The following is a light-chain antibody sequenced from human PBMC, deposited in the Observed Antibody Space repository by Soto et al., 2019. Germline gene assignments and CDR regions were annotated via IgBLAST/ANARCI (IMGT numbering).Light chain of an antibody. J-gene: IGKJ1*01. CDR2: GAS. V-gene: IGKV3-15*01. CDR1: QSVSSN. Sequence: EKVMTQSPATLSVSPGERATLSCRASQSVSSNLAWYQQKPGQAPRLLIYGASSRATGIPVRFSGSGSGTEFTLTISSLQSEDFAVYYCQQYNNWPPWTFGRGTKVDIK. CDR3: QQYNNWPPWT.